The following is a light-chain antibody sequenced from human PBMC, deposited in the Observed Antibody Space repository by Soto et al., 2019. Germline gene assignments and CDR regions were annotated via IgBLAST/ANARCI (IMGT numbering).Light chain of an antibody. CDR1: QGIINY. Sequence: DIQMDQSPSTLSGSVGDTLTIACRASQGIINYLAWYQQKPGKAPKLLIYKASSLESGVPSRFSGSGSGTEFTLTISSLQPDDFATYYCQQYNSYSGTFGQGTKVDI. J-gene: IGKJ1*01. CDR3: QQYNSYSGT. V-gene: IGKV1-5*03. CDR2: KAS.